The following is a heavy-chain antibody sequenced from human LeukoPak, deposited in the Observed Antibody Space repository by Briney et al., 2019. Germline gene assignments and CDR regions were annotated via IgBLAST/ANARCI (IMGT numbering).Heavy chain of an antibody. CDR2: IRYDGSNK. CDR1: GFTFSSYG. CDR3: AKDPSTSVYGSGSYYKAHFDY. Sequence: GGSLRLSCAASGFTFSSYGMHWVRQAPGKGLEWVAFIRYDGSNKYYADSVKGRFTISRDNSKNTLYLQMSSLRAEDTAVYYCAKDPSTSVYGSGSYYKAHFDYWGQGTLVTVSS. D-gene: IGHD3-10*01. J-gene: IGHJ4*02. V-gene: IGHV3-30*02.